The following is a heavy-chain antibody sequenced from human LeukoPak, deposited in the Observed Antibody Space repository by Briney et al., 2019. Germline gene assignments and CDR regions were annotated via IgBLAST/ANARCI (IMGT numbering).Heavy chain of an antibody. CDR1: GGSISSNSYC. J-gene: IGHJ5*02. D-gene: IGHD3-10*01. CDR2: IYYSGST. CDR3: ARVPGTMVRGVRVWFDP. V-gene: IGHV4-39*07. Sequence: SETLSLTCTVSGGSISSNSYCWVWFRQPPGEGLEWIGSIYYSGSTYYNPSLKSRVTISVDTSNNQFSLKLSSVTAADTAVYYCARVPGTMVRGVRVWFDPWGQGTLVTVSS.